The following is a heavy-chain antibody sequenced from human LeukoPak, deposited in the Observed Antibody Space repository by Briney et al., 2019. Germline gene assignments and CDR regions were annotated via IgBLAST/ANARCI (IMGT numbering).Heavy chain of an antibody. CDR1: GYTFTSYG. J-gene: IGHJ4*02. CDR2: ISAYNGNT. Sequence: GASVKVSCKTSGYTFTSYGISWVRQAPGQGLEWMGWISAYNGNTDYAQKFQGRVTITADKSTSTAYMELSSLRSEDTAVYYCARSGGHDYGDYFPLYWGQGTLVTVSS. V-gene: IGHV1-18*01. D-gene: IGHD4-17*01. CDR3: ARSGGHDYGDYFPLY.